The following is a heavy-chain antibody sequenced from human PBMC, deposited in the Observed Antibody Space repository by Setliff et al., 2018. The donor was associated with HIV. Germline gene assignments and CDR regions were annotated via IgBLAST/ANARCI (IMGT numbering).Heavy chain of an antibody. V-gene: IGHV4-4*08. D-gene: IGHD2-15*01. Sequence: SETLSLTCTVSGGPMSGYYWSWLRQSPVKGLEWIGYIYSSGTTNYNPSFKSRVSVSLYTSRSQFSLMLSSVTAADTAIYYCAKYWRASGTYVFDIWGLGTMVTVSS. CDR3: AKYWRASGTYVFDI. J-gene: IGHJ3*02. CDR1: GGPMSGYY. CDR2: IYSSGTT.